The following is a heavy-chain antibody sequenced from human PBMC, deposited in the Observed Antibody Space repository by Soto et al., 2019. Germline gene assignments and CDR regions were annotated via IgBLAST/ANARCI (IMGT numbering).Heavy chain of an antibody. J-gene: IGHJ4*02. Sequence: ASVKVSCKASGYTFTSYGISWVRQAPGQRLEWMGWISAYNGNTNYAQKLQGRVTMTTDTSTSTAYMELRSLRSDDTAVYYCARDRTYPHYYDSSGYSYWGQGTLVTVSS. D-gene: IGHD3-22*01. CDR3: ARDRTYPHYYDSSGYSY. CDR2: ISAYNGNT. V-gene: IGHV1-18*01. CDR1: GYTFTSYG.